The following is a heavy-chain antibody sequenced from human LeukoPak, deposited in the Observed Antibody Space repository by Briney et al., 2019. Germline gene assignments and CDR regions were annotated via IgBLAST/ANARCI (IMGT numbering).Heavy chain of an antibody. J-gene: IGHJ4*02. V-gene: IGHV4-34*01. CDR2: INHSGST. CDR1: GGSFSGYY. Sequence: SETLSLTCAVYGGSFSGYYWSWIRQPPGKGLEWIGEINHSGSTNYNPSLKSRVTISVDTSKNQFSLKLSSVTAADTAVYYCARGQAIVGATGDFWGQGTLVTVSS. D-gene: IGHD1-26*01. CDR3: ARGQAIVGATGDF.